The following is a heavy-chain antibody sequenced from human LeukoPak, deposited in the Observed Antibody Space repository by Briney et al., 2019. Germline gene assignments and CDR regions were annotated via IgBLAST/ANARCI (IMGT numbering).Heavy chain of an antibody. CDR3: ARSDYGSAYYFDY. CDR1: GGSISSGGYY. Sequence: SETLSLTCTVSGGSISSGGYYWSWIRQHPGKGLEWIGYIYYSGSTYYNPSLKSRVTISVDTSKNQFSLRLSSVTAADTAVYYCARSDYGSAYYFDYWGQGTLVTVSS. V-gene: IGHV4-31*03. J-gene: IGHJ4*02. CDR2: IYYSGST. D-gene: IGHD3-10*01.